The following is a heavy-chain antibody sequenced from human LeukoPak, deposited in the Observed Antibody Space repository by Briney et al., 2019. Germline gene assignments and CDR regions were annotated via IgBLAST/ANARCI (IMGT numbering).Heavy chain of an antibody. Sequence: PSQTLSLTCTVSGGSISSGGYYWSWIRQPPGKGLEWIGEINHSGSTNYNPSLKSRVTISVDTSKNQFSLKLSSVTAADTAVYYCARGGAASDFDYWGQGTLVTVSS. V-gene: IGHV4-30-2*01. D-gene: IGHD6-25*01. CDR1: GGSISSGGYY. CDR3: ARGGAASDFDY. J-gene: IGHJ4*02. CDR2: INHSGST.